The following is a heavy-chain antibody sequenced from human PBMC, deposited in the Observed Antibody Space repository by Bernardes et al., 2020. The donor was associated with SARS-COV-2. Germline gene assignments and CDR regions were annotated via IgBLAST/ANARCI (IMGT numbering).Heavy chain of an antibody. J-gene: IGHJ4*02. CDR2: IYYTGST. CDR1: GASIGRYY. V-gene: IGHV4-59*08. CDR3: ARHPPREWAILGEFDY. D-gene: IGHD1-26*01. Sequence: SETLSLTCTVSGASIGRYYWSWIRQPPGKGLEWIWYIYYTGSTNYNPSLKSRVTMSIDTSKTQFSLKLSSVTAADTAVYYCARHPPREWAILGEFDYWGQGTLVTVSS.